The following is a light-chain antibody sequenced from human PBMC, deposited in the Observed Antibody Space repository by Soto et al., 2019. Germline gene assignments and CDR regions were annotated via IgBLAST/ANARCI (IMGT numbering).Light chain of an antibody. Sequence: EIVLTQSPGTLSLSPGERATLSCRASQSFSSSYLAWYQQKPGQAPRLLIYGASSSATGIPDRFSGSVSGTDFTLTISRLEPEDFAVYYCQQFGSSFTFGQGTMLEIK. CDR2: GAS. V-gene: IGKV3-20*01. CDR1: QSFSSSY. J-gene: IGKJ2*01. CDR3: QQFGSSFT.